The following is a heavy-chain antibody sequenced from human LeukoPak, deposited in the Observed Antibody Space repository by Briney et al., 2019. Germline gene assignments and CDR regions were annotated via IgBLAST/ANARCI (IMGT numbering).Heavy chain of an antibody. CDR2: VSYTGNS. J-gene: IGHJ4*02. CDR3: ARGPRGFRLGNSYFDY. CDR1: GGSFRSYY. Sequence: PSETLSLTCTVSGGSFRSYYWNWIRQPPGKGLEWIGYVSYTGNSIYNPSLQSRLTISLDTSKNQFSLKLSSVTAADTAVYFCARGPRGFRLGNSYFDYWGQGTLVTVSS. D-gene: IGHD6-25*01. V-gene: IGHV4-59*01.